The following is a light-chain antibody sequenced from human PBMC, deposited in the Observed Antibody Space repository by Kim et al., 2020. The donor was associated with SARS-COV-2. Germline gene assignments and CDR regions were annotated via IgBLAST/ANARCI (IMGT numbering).Light chain of an antibody. Sequence: SSELTQDPAVSVALGQTVRITCQGDSLRSYYASWYQQKPGQAPVLVIYGKNNRPSGIPDRFSGSSSGNTASLTITGAQGEDEADYYCNCRERRGNDYVFG. CDR2: GKN. V-gene: IGLV3-19*01. CDR1: SLRSYY. CDR3: NCRERRGNDYV. J-gene: IGLJ1*01.